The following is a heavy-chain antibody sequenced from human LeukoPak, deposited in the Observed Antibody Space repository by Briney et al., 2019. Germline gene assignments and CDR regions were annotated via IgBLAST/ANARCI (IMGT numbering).Heavy chain of an antibody. CDR1: GFTFSSYA. CDR3: ARGRHEFGITGPLDY. CDR2: ISYDGSNK. D-gene: IGHD1-20*01. Sequence: GGSLRLSCAASGFTFSSYAMHWVRQAPGKGLEWVAVISYDGSNKYYADSVKGRFTISRDNSKNTLYLQMNSLRAEDTAVYYCARGRHEFGITGPLDYWGQGTLVTVSS. V-gene: IGHV3-30*04. J-gene: IGHJ4*02.